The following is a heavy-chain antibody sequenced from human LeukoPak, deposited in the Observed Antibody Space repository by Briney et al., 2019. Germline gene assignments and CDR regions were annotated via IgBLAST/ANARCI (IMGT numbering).Heavy chain of an antibody. CDR3: ARGPYYYDSSGYHH. V-gene: IGHV1-18*01. D-gene: IGHD3-22*01. J-gene: IGHJ5*02. Sequence: ASVKVSCKASGYTFTSYGISWVRQAPGQGPEWMGWISAYNGNTNYAQKLQGRVTMTTDTSTSTAYMELRSLRSDDTAVYYCARGPYYYDSSGYHHWGQGTLVTVSS. CDR2: ISAYNGNT. CDR1: GYTFTSYG.